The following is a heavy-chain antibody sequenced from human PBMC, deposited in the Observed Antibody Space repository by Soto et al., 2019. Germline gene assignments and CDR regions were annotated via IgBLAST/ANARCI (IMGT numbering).Heavy chain of an antibody. CDR3: ARHDPRYRSGYLDY. CDR2: IYYSGST. V-gene: IGHV4-39*01. CDR1: GGSISSSSYY. Sequence: PSETLSLTCTVSGGSISSSSYYWGWIRQPPGKGLEWIGSIYYSGSTYYNPSLKSRVTISVDTSKNQFSLKLSSVTAADTAVYYCARHDPRYRSGYLDYRGQGTLVTLSS. J-gene: IGHJ4*02. D-gene: IGHD5-18*01.